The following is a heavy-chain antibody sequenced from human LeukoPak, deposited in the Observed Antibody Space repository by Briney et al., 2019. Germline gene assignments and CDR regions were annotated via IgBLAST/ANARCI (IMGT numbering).Heavy chain of an antibody. Sequence: PGGSLRLSCAASGFTFSSYAMSWVRQAPGKGLEWVSAISGSGGSTYYADSVKGRFTISRDNSKNTLYLQMNSLRAEDTAVYYCAYDSSGYYYGTYFDYWGQGTLVTVSS. CDR3: AYDSSGYYYGTYFDY. J-gene: IGHJ4*02. D-gene: IGHD3-22*01. V-gene: IGHV3-23*01. CDR2: ISGSGGST. CDR1: GFTFSSYA.